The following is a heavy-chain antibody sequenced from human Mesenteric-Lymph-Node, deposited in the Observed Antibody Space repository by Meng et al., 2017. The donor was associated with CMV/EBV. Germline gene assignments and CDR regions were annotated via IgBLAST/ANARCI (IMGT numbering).Heavy chain of an antibody. Sequence: GSRRLSCVASGFTFSTYAMHWVRQAPGQGLEWISSISSSSSTIYYAESVGGRFTVSRDNARNSLYLQVNSLRAEDTAVYYCATDTAMVRGYWGQGTLVTVSS. D-gene: IGHD5-18*01. J-gene: IGHJ4*02. V-gene: IGHV3-48*04. CDR3: ATDTAMVRGY. CDR1: GFTFSTYA. CDR2: ISSSSSTI.